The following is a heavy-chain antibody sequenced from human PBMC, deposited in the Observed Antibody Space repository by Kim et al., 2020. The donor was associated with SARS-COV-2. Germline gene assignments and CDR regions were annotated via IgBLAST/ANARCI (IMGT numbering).Heavy chain of an antibody. CDR2: I. Sequence: IYYADSVKGRFTISRDNAKNSLYLQMNSLRAEDTAVYYCARDSREPPLDYWGQGTLVTVSS. V-gene: IGHV3-21*01. D-gene: IGHD1-26*01. CDR3: ARDSREPPLDY. J-gene: IGHJ4*02.